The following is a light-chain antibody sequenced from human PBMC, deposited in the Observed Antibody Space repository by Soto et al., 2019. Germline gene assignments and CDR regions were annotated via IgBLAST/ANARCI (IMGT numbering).Light chain of an antibody. CDR1: HSLEYKDANTY. CDR2: KVS. Sequence: DVVMTQSPLSLPVTLGQPASISCRSSHSLEYKDANTYLNWIQERPGQSPRRLISKVSNRDSGVPDRFSGSGSGTDFTLTISRVEAEDVGVYYCIQGTHWPYTFGQGTKLEIK. V-gene: IGKV2-30*01. CDR3: IQGTHWPYT. J-gene: IGKJ2*01.